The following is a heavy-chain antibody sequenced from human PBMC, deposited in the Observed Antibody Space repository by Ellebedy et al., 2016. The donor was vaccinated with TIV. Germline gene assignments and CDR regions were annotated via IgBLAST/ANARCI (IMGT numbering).Heavy chain of an antibody. CDR3: AREVFGTGSHFDY. D-gene: IGHD3-10*01. V-gene: IGHV1-46*01. CDR1: GYTFTSYY. CDR2: INPSGGST. J-gene: IGHJ4*02. Sequence: AASVKVSCKASGYTFTSYYMHWVRQAPGQGLEWMGIINPSGGSTSYAQKFQGRVTMTRDTSINAAYMELSRLTSDDTAVYYCAREVFGTGSHFDYWGQGTLVTVSS.